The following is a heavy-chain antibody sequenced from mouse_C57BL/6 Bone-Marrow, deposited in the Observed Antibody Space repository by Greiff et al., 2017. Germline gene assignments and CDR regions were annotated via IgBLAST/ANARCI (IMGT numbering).Heavy chain of an antibody. D-gene: IGHD1-1*02. CDR3: ATKIPCGVNAMDY. Sequence: QVQLQQPGAELVKPGASVKVSCKASGYTFTSYWMHWVKQRPGQGLEWIGRIHPSDSDTNYNQKFKGKATLTVDKSSSTAYMQLSSLTSEDSAVYYCATKIPCGVNAMDYWGQGTSVTVSS. CDR1: GYTFTSYW. J-gene: IGHJ4*01. CDR2: IHPSDSDT. V-gene: IGHV1-74*01.